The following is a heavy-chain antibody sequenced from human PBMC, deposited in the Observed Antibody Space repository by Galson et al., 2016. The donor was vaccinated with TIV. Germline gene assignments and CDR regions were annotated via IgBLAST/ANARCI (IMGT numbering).Heavy chain of an antibody. D-gene: IGHD1-26*01. CDR1: GFRFSDHY. V-gene: IGHV3-72*01. J-gene: IGHJ4*02. CDR3: ARLVREATGH. Sequence: SLRLSCAAPGFRFSDHYMDWVRQAPGKGPEWVARTRDKVNSYTTEYGASVKGRFTISGDDSKNLLYLQMNSLNTGDTAVYYCARLVREATGHWGTGTLVTVSS. CDR2: TRDKVNSYTT.